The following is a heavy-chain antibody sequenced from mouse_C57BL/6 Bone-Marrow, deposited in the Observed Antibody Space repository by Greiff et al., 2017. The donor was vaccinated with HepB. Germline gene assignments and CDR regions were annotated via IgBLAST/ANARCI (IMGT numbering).Heavy chain of an antibody. CDR3: AREGGNSQAWFAY. CDR1: GYTFTSYW. Sequence: VQLQQPGAELVKPGASVKMSCKASGYTFTSYWITWVKQRPGQGLEWIGDIYPGSGSTNYNEKFKSKATLTVDTSSSTAYMQLSSLTSEDSAVYYCAREGGNSQAWFAYWGQGTLVTVSA. V-gene: IGHV1-55*01. J-gene: IGHJ3*01. D-gene: IGHD2-1*01. CDR2: IYPGSGST.